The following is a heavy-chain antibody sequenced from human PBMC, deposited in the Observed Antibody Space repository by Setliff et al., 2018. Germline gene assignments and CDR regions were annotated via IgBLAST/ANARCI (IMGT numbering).Heavy chain of an antibody. CDR3: ARKEYYNFWSGPARAFDI. CDR1: GDSISSGIYH. J-gene: IGHJ3*02. CDR2: IYVSTGST. V-gene: IGHV4-61*02. D-gene: IGHD3-3*01. Sequence: SETLSLTCTVSGDSISSGIYHWSWIRQSAGKGLEWIGRIYVSTGSTNYSPSLKSRVSISVDRSKNQFSLNLTSVTAADTAVYYCARKEYYNFWSGPARAFDIWGQGTMVTVSS.